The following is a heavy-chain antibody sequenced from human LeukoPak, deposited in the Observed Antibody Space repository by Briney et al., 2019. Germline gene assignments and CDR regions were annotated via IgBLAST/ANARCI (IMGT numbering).Heavy chain of an antibody. Sequence: PGGSLRLSCAASGFTFSDYYMSWIRQAPGKGLEWVSYISSSGSTIYYADSVKGRFTISRDSAKNSLYLQMNSLRAEDTAVYYCARESFGELFTFFDYWGQGTLVTVSS. CDR3: ARESFGELFTFFDY. V-gene: IGHV3-11*01. CDR1: GFTFSDYY. J-gene: IGHJ4*02. D-gene: IGHD3-10*01. CDR2: ISSSGSTI.